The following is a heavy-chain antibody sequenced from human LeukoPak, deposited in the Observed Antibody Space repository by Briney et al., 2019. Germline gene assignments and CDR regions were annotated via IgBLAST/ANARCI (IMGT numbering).Heavy chain of an antibody. D-gene: IGHD1-7*01. V-gene: IGHV3-53*01. CDR2: TRTGGSA. J-gene: IGHJ6*02. CDR3: ASSNWNSANYYYAMDV. CDR1: GFSVRSNY. Sequence: PGGSLRLSCAASGFSVRSNYLTWVRQAPGKGLERVSVTRTGGSAYYADSVKGRFIISRDDSKNTLYLQINNLRAEDTAVYYCASSNWNSANYYYAMDVWGQGTTVIVSS.